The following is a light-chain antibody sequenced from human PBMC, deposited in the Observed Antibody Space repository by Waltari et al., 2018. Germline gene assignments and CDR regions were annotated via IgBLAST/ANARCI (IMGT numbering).Light chain of an antibody. CDR2: DCS. J-gene: IGLJ2*01. CDR3: SSYTSGSTHVI. Sequence: QSALIQPASVSGSPGQSITISCTGSSSDIGGYDFVSWYQRRPGQAPQLMISDCSRRPSAVSNRFSGSKSGNRASLTISGLRPEDEADYYCSSYTSGSTHVIFGGGTKLTVL. CDR1: SSDIGGYDF. V-gene: IGLV2-14*03.